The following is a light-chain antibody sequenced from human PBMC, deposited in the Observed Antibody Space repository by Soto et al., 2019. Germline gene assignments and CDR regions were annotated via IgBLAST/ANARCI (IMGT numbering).Light chain of an antibody. CDR1: SSDVGGYNR. CDR2: EVF. V-gene: IGLV2-8*01. Sequence: QSALTQPPSASGSPGQPVSISCTGTSSDVGGYNRVSWYQHHPGKAPKLIIYEVFKRPSGVPDRFSGSKSGNTASLTVSGLRVEEGANFFCNSFAGNCWVLGGGTKATVL. CDR3: NSFAGNCWV. J-gene: IGLJ3*02.